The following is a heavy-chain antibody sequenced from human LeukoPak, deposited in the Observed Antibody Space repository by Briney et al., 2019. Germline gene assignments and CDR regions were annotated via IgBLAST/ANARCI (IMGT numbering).Heavy chain of an antibody. D-gene: IGHD6-13*01. CDR1: GFTFSSYW. CDR3: AREGYSSSHLDY. V-gene: IGHV3-7*05. J-gene: IGHJ4*02. CDR2: IKQDGSEK. Sequence: GGSLRLSCAASGFTFSSYWTSWVRQAPGKGLEWVANIKQDGSEKYYVDSVKGRFTISRDNAKKSLYLQMNSLRAEDTAVYYCAREGYSSSHLDYWGQGTLVTVSS.